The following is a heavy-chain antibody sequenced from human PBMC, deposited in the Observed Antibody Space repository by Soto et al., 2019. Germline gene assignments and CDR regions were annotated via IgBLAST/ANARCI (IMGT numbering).Heavy chain of an antibody. CDR3: ARHSPDFDWLSQFDY. V-gene: IGHV4-59*08. J-gene: IGHJ4*02. Sequence: SETLSLTCAVSGGSISSYYWSWIRQTPGEGLEWIGYIFYFGGTNYNPSLKSRVTLSIDTSKNQLSLKLSSVTAADTAVYYCARHSPDFDWLSQFDYWGQGTLVTVS. D-gene: IGHD3-9*01. CDR1: GGSISSYY. CDR2: IFYFGGT.